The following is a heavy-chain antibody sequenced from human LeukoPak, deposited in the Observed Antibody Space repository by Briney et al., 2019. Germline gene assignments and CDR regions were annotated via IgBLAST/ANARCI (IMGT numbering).Heavy chain of an antibody. CDR3: ARVGGYSSSSDFDY. J-gene: IGHJ4*02. CDR2: IYYSGST. D-gene: IGHD6-6*01. V-gene: IGHV4-59*08. Sequence: PSETLSLTCTVSGGSISSYYWSWIRQPPGKGLEWIGYIYYSGSTNYNPSLKSRVTISVDTSKNQFSLKLSSVTAADTAVYYCARVGGYSSSSDFDYWGQGTLVTVSS. CDR1: GGSISSYY.